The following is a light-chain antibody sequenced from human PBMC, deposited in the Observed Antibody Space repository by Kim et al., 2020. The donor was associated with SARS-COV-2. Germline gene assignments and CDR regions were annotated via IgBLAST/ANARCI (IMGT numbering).Light chain of an antibody. V-gene: IGKV1D-12*01. CDR1: QGISDW. J-gene: IGKJ5*01. Sequence: DIQMTQSPSSVSASVGDRVTITCRASQGISDWLGWYQQKLGEAPKLLIHAASNLQSGVPSRFSASGSGTDFTLSISNLQPEDSATYYCQQANSFPITFGPGTRLEIK. CDR3: QQANSFPIT. CDR2: AAS.